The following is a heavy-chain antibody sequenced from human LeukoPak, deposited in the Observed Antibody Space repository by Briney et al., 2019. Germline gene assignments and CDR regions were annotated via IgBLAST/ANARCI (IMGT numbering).Heavy chain of an antibody. CDR2: INPNSRGP. D-gene: IGHD5-24*01. V-gene: IGHV1-2*02. CDR1: GYTFTGYY. J-gene: IGHJ4*02. CDR3: ARDISERWLQLDY. Sequence: ASVKVSCKASGYTFTGYYMRGVRQAPGQGLEWMGWINPNSRGPNYAQKFQRRVSMTSHTSISTAYMELSRLRYDDTAVYYCARDISERWLQLDYWRQGTLVSVSS.